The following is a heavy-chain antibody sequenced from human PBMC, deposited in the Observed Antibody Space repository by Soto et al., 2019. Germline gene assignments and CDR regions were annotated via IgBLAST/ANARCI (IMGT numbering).Heavy chain of an antibody. V-gene: IGHV3-21*01. CDR1: GFTFSSYS. CDR3: ARGNDYYDSSGYYYGGY. J-gene: IGHJ4*02. CDR2: ISSSSSYI. Sequence: GGSLRLSCAASGFTFSSYSMNWVRQAPGKXLEWVSSISSSSSYIYYADSVKGRFTISRDNAKNSLYLQMNSLRAEDTAVYYCARGNDYYDSSGYYYGGYWGQGTLVTVSS. D-gene: IGHD3-22*01.